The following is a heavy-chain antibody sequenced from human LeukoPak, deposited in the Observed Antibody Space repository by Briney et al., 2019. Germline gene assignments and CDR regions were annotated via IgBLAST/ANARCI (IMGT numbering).Heavy chain of an antibody. CDR2: IYPGDSGP. CDR1: GYSFTSYC. CDR3: GMSGDRVPLQDDVFDV. V-gene: IGHV5-51*01. J-gene: IGHJ3*01. D-gene: IGHD1-26*01. Sequence: GESLKISCKVSGYSFTSYCIGWVRQLPGKGLEWMGIIYPGDSGPTYSPSFQGQVTISVDKSINTAYLQWSSLQASDTAMYYCGMSGDRVPLQDDVFDVWGQGTMVTVAT.